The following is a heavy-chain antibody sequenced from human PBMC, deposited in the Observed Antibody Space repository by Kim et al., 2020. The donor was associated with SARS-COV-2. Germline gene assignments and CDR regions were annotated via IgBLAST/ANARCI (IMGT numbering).Heavy chain of an antibody. CDR2: INAGNGNT. CDR3: ARIGYDILTGYRYYDY. Sequence: ASVKVSCKASGYTFTSYAMHWVRQAPGQRLEWMGWINAGNGNTKYSQKFQGRVTITRDTSASTAYMELSSLRSEDTAVYYCARIGYDILTGYRYYDYWGQGALVTVSS. V-gene: IGHV1-3*01. CDR1: GYTFTSYA. D-gene: IGHD3-9*01. J-gene: IGHJ4*02.